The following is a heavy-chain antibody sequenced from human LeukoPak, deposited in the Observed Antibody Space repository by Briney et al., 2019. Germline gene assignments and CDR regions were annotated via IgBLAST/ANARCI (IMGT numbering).Heavy chain of an antibody. CDR3: ARDPHYSNYRIFYYYYGMDV. CDR1: GYTFTDYY. Sequence: GASVKVSRKASGYTFTDYYMNWVRQAPGQGLEWMGWINPNSGGTNYAQKFQGRVTMTRDTSISTAYMELSRLRSDDTAVCYCARDPHYSNYRIFYYYYGMDVWGQGTTVTVSS. D-gene: IGHD4-11*01. V-gene: IGHV1-2*02. J-gene: IGHJ6*02. CDR2: INPNSGGT.